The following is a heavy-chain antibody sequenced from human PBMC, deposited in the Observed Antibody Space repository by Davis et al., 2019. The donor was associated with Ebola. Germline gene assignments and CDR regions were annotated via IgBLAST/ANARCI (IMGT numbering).Heavy chain of an antibody. CDR1: GFTFSSYS. CDR2: ISYDGSNK. V-gene: IGHV3-30*18. J-gene: IGHJ6*02. CDR3: AKDSLTYYDFWSGYYRYYYGMDV. Sequence: GGSLRLSCAASGFTFSSYSMHWVRQAPGKGLEWVAVISYDGSNKYYADSVKGRFTISRDNSKNTLYLQMNSLRAEDTAVYYCAKDSLTYYDFWSGYYRYYYGMDVWGQGTTVTVSS. D-gene: IGHD3-3*01.